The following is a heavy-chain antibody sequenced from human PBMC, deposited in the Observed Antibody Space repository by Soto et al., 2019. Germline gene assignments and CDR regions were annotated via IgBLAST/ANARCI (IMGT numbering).Heavy chain of an antibody. CDR3: ARDGQGSSWYDY. V-gene: IGHV1-3*01. D-gene: IGHD6-13*01. CDR2: INAGNGNT. Sequence: GASVKLSCKASGYTFTSYAMHWVRQAPGQRLEWMGWINAGNGNTKYSQKFQGRVTITRDTSASTAYMELSSLRSEDTAVYYCARDGQGSSWYDYWGQGTLVTVSS. J-gene: IGHJ4*02. CDR1: GYTFTSYA.